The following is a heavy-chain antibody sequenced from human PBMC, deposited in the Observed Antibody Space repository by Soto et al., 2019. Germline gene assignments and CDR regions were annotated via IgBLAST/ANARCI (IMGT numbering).Heavy chain of an antibody. V-gene: IGHV4-39*01. J-gene: IGHJ4*02. CDR2: IYYSESSHYRGST. CDR3: ARGADWAQTYDSGAQVY. CDR1: GDSISSSNYY. D-gene: IGHD3-22*01. Sequence: PSETLSLTCTVSGDSISSSNYYWAWIRQPPGKGLEWIGSIYYSESSHYRGSTYYNPSLKSRVTISVDTSKNQLFLKLSSVTAADTAVYYCARGADWAQTYDSGAQVYWGQGAPVTVSS.